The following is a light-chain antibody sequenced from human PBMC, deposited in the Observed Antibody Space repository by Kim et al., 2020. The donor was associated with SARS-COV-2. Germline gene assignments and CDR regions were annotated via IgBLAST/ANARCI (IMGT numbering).Light chain of an antibody. CDR3: MQTIQTPRT. CDR1: RSLRHSDGYNY. J-gene: IGKJ1*01. Sequence: PAAKSCMSSRSLRHSDGYNYLSCYLQKPEQTPQLLICLCSTRASGVPDRFSGSGSGTDFTLQITRLDAEDVGVYSCMQTIQTPRTFGQGTKVDIK. CDR2: LCS. V-gene: IGKV2-28*01.